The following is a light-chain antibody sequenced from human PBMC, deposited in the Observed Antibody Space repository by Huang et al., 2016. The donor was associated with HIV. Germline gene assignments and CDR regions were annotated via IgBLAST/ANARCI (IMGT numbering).Light chain of an antibody. J-gene: IGKJ4*01. CDR3: QQYNNWPPLT. V-gene: IGKV3-15*01. CDR2: GAA. Sequence: EIVMTQSPATLSVSPGERATLSCRASQSVSSNLAWYQQKPGQAPRRLIYGAATRATGIPARVRGSGSGTEFTLTISSLQSEDFAVYYCQQYNNWPPLTFGGGTKVEIK. CDR1: QSVSSN.